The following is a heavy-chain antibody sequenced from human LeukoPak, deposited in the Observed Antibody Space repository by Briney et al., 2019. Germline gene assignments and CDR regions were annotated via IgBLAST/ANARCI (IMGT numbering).Heavy chain of an antibody. D-gene: IGHD5-12*01. Sequence: ASVKVSFKASGYTFASYYMHWVRQPPGQGLGWMGIINPSGGSTSYAQKFQGRVTMTRDTSTSTVYMELSSLRSEDTAVYYCARASGYDYGPDYWGQGTLVTVSS. CDR3: ARASGYDYGPDY. J-gene: IGHJ4*02. V-gene: IGHV1-46*01. CDR1: GYTFASYY. CDR2: INPSGGST.